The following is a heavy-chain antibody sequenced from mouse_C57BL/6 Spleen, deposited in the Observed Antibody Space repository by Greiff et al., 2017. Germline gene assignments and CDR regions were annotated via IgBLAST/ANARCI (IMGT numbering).Heavy chain of an antibody. CDR2: ISSGSGTI. J-gene: IGHJ3*01. CDR1: GFTFSDYG. CDR3: AGEEIAY. V-gene: IGHV5-17*01. Sequence: EVKLMESGGGLVKPGGSLKLSCAASGFTFSDYGMNWVRQAPGKGLEWVAYISSGSGTIYYADTVKGRLTISRDNAKNTLFLQMTSLRSEDTAMYYCAGEEIAYWGQGTLVTVSA.